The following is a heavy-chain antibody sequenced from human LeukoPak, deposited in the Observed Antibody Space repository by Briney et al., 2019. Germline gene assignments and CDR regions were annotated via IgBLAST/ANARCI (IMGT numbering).Heavy chain of an antibody. CDR2: ISPGSYYI. CDR1: GFTFKNAW. CDR3: ARGRGCSSLSCYPDY. J-gene: IGHJ4*02. V-gene: IGHV3-21*01. D-gene: IGHD2-2*01. Sequence: GGSLRLSCAASGFTFKNAWMSWVRQAPGKGLEWISSISPGSYYIYYADSVKGRFTISRDNAKNSLYLQMNSLRAEDTALYYCARGRGCSSLSCYPDYWGQGTLVTVSS.